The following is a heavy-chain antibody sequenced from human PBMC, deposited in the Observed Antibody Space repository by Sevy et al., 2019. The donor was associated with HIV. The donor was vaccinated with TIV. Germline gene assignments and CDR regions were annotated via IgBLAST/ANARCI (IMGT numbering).Heavy chain of an antibody. CDR3: ARDLFSGSYYENY. Sequence: GGSLRLSCAASGFTLSNYWMSWVRQAPGKGLEWVANIEQDGSDKYYVDSVKGRFTISRDNAKNSLYLQMNSLGAEDTAVYYCARDLFSGSYYENYWGQGTLVTVSS. CDR2: IEQDGSDK. D-gene: IGHD1-26*01. J-gene: IGHJ4*02. CDR1: GFTLSNYW. V-gene: IGHV3-7*01.